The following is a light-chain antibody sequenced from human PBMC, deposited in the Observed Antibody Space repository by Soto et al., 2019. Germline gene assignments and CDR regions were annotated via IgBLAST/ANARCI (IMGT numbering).Light chain of an antibody. CDR1: QSIVTY. J-gene: IGKJ1*01. V-gene: IGKV1-39*01. CDR3: QQSYSTPPWT. CDR2: AAS. Sequence: DIQMTQSPSSLSASVGDRVTITCRASQSIVTYLNWYLQKPGKAPKLLIYAASNLQSGVPSRFSGSGSGTEFTLTISSLQPEDFATYFCQQSYSTPPWTFGQGTKVEI.